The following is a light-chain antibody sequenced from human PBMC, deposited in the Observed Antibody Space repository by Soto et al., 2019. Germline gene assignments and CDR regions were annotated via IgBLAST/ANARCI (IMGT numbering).Light chain of an antibody. CDR2: GAS. Sequence: EILMTQSPATLSVSPGERATLSCRASQSVSSNLAWYQQKPGQPPRLLISGASTRATSIPTRFSGSGYGTEFTLTISSLLSEDFATYYCQQYNNWPLTFGGVTKVEIK. CDR1: QSVSSN. CDR3: QQYNNWPLT. J-gene: IGKJ4*01. V-gene: IGKV3-15*01.